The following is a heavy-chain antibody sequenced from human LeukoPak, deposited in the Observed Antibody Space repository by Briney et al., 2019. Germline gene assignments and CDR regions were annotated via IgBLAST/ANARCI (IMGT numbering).Heavy chain of an antibody. CDR3: ARDRVIAAAGSTLDY. CDR1: GFTFSTYW. Sequence: GGSLRLSCAASGFTFSTYWMSWVRQAPGKGLEWVAVISYDGSNKYYADSVKGRFTISRDNSKNTLYLQMNSLRAEDTAVYYCARDRVIAAAGSTLDYWGQGTLVTVSS. D-gene: IGHD6-13*01. CDR2: ISYDGSNK. J-gene: IGHJ4*02. V-gene: IGHV3-30-3*01.